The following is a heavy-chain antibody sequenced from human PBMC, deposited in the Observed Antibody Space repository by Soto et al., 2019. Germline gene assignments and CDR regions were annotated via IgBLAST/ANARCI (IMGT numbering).Heavy chain of an antibody. D-gene: IGHD3-3*01. CDR1: GFTFSSYS. V-gene: IGHV3-48*01. Sequence: PGGSLRLSCAASGFTFSSYSMNWVRQAPGKGLEWVSYISSSSSTIYYADSVKGRFTISRDNAKNSLYLQMNSLRAEDTAVYYCARDGYDFWDGYPNDALAIRGQGSLVTGSS. CDR2: ISSSSSTI. J-gene: IGHJ3*02. CDR3: ARDGYDFWDGYPNDALAI.